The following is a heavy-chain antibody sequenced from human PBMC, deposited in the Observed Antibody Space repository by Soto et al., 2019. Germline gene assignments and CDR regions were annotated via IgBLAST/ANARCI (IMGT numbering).Heavy chain of an antibody. CDR3: ARVGGGRGRWLPHDY. J-gene: IGHJ4*02. Sequence: QVQLVESGGGVVQPGRSLRLSCAASGFTFSSYAMHWVRQAPGKGLEWVAVISYDGSNKYYADSVKGRFTISRDNSKNTMYRQMNSLRAEDRAVYCCARVGGGRGRWLPHDYWGQGTLVTVSS. CDR1: GFTFSSYA. V-gene: IGHV3-30-3*01. CDR2: ISYDGSNK. D-gene: IGHD3-16*01.